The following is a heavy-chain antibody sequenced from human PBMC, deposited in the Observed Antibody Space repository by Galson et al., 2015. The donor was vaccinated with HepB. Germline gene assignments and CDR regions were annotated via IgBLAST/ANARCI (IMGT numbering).Heavy chain of an antibody. CDR3: ARGRDYYDSSGSYGMDV. V-gene: IGHV1-18*01. CDR1: GYTFTSYG. Sequence: SVKVSCKASGYTFTSYGISWVRQAPGQGLEWMGWISAYNGNTNYAQKLQSRVTMTTDTSTGTAYMELRSLRSDDTAVYYCARGRDYYDSSGSYGMDVWGQGTTVTVSS. J-gene: IGHJ6*02. CDR2: ISAYNGNT. D-gene: IGHD3-22*01.